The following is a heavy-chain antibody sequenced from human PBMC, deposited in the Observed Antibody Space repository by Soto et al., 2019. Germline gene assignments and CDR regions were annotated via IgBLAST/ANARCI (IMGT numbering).Heavy chain of an antibody. D-gene: IGHD2-15*01. CDR3: ARGFSRGGAFDI. Sequence: PGGSLRLSCAASGFIFSSYDVHWVRQAPGKGLEWVSVITTTGDTYYAASVKGRFTISRENAENSLYLQMNSLRAGDTAVYYCARGFSRGGAFDIWGQGTMVTVSS. CDR1: GFIFSSYD. CDR2: ITTTGDT. J-gene: IGHJ3*02. V-gene: IGHV3-13*01.